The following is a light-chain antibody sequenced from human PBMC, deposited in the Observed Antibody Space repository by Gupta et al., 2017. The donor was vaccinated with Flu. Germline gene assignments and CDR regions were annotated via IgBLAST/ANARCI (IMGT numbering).Light chain of an antibody. J-gene: IGKJ1*01. CDR1: HDIENW. CDR3: QQAYSCPRT. Sequence: PASMCAAVGDRMTITWRASHDIENWLGWDKEKPGKAPKLLIYGGSNLRGDVPSRFSGSGSGREFSLTITSLQSEDFATYYCQQAYSCPRTFGQGTKVDIK. V-gene: IGKV1-12*01. CDR2: GGS.